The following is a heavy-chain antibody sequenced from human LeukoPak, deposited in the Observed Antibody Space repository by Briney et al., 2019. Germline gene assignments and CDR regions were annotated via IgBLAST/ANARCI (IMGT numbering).Heavy chain of an antibody. CDR1: GFTFSSYG. CDR3: ARVRSGYDPLDY. J-gene: IGHJ4*02. V-gene: IGHV3-33*01. D-gene: IGHD5-12*01. CDR2: IWYDGSNK. Sequence: GGSLRLSCAASGFTFSSYGMHWVRQAPGKGLEWVAVIWYDGSNKYYADSVKGRFTISRDNSKNTLYLQMNSLRAEDTAVYYCARVRSGYDPLDYWGQGTLVTVSS.